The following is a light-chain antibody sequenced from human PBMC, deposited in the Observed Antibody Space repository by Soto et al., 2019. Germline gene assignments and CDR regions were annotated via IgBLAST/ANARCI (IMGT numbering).Light chain of an antibody. J-gene: IGLJ1*01. V-gene: IGLV2-14*01. CDR3: SSYTTSNTRQIV. CDR1: SSDVGGYNY. CDR2: DVS. Sequence: QSALTQPASVSGSPGQSITISCTGTSSDVGGYNYVSWYQQHPGKAPKFMIYDVSNRPSGVSNRFPGSKSGNTASLTISGLQAEVEADYYCSSYTTSNTRQIVFGTGTKVTVL.